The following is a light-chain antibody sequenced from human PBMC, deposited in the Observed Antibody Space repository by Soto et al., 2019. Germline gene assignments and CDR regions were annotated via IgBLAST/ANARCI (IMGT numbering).Light chain of an antibody. CDR1: HTISTW. V-gene: IGKV1-5*03. CDR2: EAS. Sequence: DILLTQSPSTLSASVGDRVTITCRASHTISTWLAWYQQKPGQAPTLLIYEASRLGTGVPSRFSGSGSGTEFSLTSSRLHPDDSATYYCQQYNTFWTFGHGTKVEI. J-gene: IGKJ1*01. CDR3: QQYNTFWT.